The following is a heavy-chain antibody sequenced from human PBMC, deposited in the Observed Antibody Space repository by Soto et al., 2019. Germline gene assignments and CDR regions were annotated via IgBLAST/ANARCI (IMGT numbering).Heavy chain of an antibody. J-gene: IGHJ4*02. D-gene: IGHD2-8*01. CDR3: ARDQGSCTNGVCYDLGY. CDR1: GFTVSSHY. V-gene: IGHV3-53*01. CDR2: IYSGGST. Sequence: VSLRLSCAAYGFTVSSHYMSWVRQAPGKGLEWVSVIYSGGSTYYADSVKGRFTISRDNSKNTLYLQMNSLRAEDTAVYYCARDQGSCTNGVCYDLGYWGQGTLVTVSS.